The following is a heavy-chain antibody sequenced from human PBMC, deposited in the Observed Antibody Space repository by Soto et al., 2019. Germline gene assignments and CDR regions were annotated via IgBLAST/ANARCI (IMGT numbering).Heavy chain of an antibody. Sequence: SQTLSLTCAVYGGSFSGYYWSWIRQPPGKGLEWIGEINHSGSTNYNPSLKSRVTISVDTSKNQFSLKLSSVTAADTAVYYCAREFFGARTKRFNWFDPWGQGTLVTVSS. D-gene: IGHD3-3*01. CDR1: GGSFSGYY. V-gene: IGHV4-34*01. CDR3: AREFFGARTKRFNWFDP. CDR2: INHSGST. J-gene: IGHJ5*02.